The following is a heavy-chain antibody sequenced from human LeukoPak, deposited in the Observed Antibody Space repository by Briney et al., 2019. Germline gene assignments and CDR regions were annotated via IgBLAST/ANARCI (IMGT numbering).Heavy chain of an antibody. V-gene: IGHV1-18*01. D-gene: IGHD3-22*01. J-gene: IGHJ3*02. CDR3: ARERAGDSSGYYDDAFDI. CDR2: ISAYNGNT. Sequence: GASVKVSCKASGYTFTSYGISWVRQAPGQGLEWMGWISAYNGNTNYAQELQGRVTMTTDTSTSTAYMELRSLRSDDTAVYYCARERAGDSSGYYDDAFDIWGQGTMVTVSS. CDR1: GYTFTSYG.